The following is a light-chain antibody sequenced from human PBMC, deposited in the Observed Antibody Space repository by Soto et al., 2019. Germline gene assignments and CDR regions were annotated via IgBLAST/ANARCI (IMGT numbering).Light chain of an antibody. CDR2: EIS. CDR1: SSDVGASDF. V-gene: IGLV2-14*01. J-gene: IGLJ3*02. Sequence: QSALTQPASVSESPGQSITISCTGTSSDVGASDFVSWYQQHPGKAPELIIYEISNRPSGVSSRFSGSKSGNTASLTISGLQAEDESDYYCSSYTSSSTWVFGGGTKLTVL. CDR3: SSYTSSSTWV.